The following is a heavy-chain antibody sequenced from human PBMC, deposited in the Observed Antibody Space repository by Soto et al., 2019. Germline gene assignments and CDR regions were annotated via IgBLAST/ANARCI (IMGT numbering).Heavy chain of an antibody. J-gene: IGHJ5*02. CDR2: ISGSGGST. CDR3: AKGKTTLSLGWFDP. CDR1: GFTFSSYA. D-gene: IGHD2-15*01. Sequence: EVPLLESGGGLVQPGGSLRLSCAASGFTFSSYAMSWIRQAPGKGVEWVSAISGSGGSTYYADSVKGRFTISRDNSKNTLYLQMNSLRAEDTAVYYCAKGKTTLSLGWFDPWGQGTLVTVSS. V-gene: IGHV3-23*01.